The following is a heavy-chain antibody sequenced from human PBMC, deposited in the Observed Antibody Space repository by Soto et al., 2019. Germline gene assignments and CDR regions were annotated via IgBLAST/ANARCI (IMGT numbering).Heavy chain of an antibody. V-gene: IGHV1-18*01. CDR1: GYTLTELS. CDR3: ARGWGGDY. D-gene: IGHD1-26*01. Sequence: GASVKVSCKVSGYTLTELSMHWVRQAPGQGLEWMGWISAYNGNTNYAQKLQGRVTMTTDTSTSTAYMELRSLRSDDTAVYYCARGWGGDYWGQGTLVTVSS. J-gene: IGHJ4*02. CDR2: ISAYNGNT.